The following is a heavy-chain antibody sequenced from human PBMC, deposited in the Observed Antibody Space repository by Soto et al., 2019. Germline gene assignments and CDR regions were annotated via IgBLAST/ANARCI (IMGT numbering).Heavy chain of an antibody. CDR3: TTGSVEGF. CDR2: VYTSAEGGAT. J-gene: IGHJ6*02. CDR1: GFSVTNAW. Sequence: DVQLVDSGGGLVKPGGSLRLSCAASGFSVTNAWMNWVRQAPGKGLEWVGRVYTSAEGGATNYAAPVKGRFTISRDDSKNTVYLQMNSLITEDTAVYYCTTGSVEGFWGQGTTVTVSS. V-gene: IGHV3-15*07. D-gene: IGHD2-15*01.